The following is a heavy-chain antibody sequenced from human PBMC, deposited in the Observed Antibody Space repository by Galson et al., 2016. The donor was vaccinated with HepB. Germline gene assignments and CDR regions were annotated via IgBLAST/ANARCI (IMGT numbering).Heavy chain of an antibody. J-gene: IGHJ4*02. V-gene: IGHV3-7*03. Sequence: SLRLSCAASGFTFSSYWMNWVRQAPGKGLEWVANIKEDGSEKNYVDSLKGRFTISRDNAKNSLYLHMNNLRVEDTAVYYCAKGSGWDSDYWGQGTLVIVSS. D-gene: IGHD6-19*01. CDR2: IKEDGSEK. CDR3: AKGSGWDSDY. CDR1: GFTFSSYW.